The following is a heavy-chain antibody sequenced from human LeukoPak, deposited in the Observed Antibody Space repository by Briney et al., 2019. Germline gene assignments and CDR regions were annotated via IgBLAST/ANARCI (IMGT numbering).Heavy chain of an antibody. CDR3: AKDPDYSSSRNDAFDI. D-gene: IGHD6-13*01. V-gene: IGHV3-30*02. CDR1: GFTFSSYA. J-gene: IGHJ3*02. CDR2: IRYDGSNK. Sequence: GGSLRLSCAASGFTFSSYAMSWVRQAPGKGLEWVAFIRYDGSNKYYADSVKGRFTISRDNSKNTLYLQMNSLRAEDTAVYYCAKDPDYSSSRNDAFDIWGQGTMVTVSS.